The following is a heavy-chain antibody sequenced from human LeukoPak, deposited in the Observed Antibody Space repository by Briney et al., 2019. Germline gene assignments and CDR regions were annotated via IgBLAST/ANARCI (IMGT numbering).Heavy chain of an antibody. Sequence: PSETLSLTCTVSGGSISSSSYYWGWIRQPPGKGLEWIGSIYYSGSTYYNPSLKSRVTISVDRSKNQFSLKLSSVTAADTAVYYCARAPSMVRGVITIYYFDYWGQGTLVTVSS. J-gene: IGHJ4*02. D-gene: IGHD3-10*01. V-gene: IGHV4-39*07. CDR3: ARAPSMVRGVITIYYFDY. CDR2: IYYSGST. CDR1: GGSISSSSYY.